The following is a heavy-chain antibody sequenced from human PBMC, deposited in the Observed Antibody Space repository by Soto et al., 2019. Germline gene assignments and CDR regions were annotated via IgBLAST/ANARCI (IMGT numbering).Heavy chain of an antibody. V-gene: IGHV4-30-4*01. Sequence: SETLSLSCTVSGGSISSADYYWSSIRQLPGKSLECLVYIYYSGYTYSNPSLRSEVTISVNTSKNQFSLNLSPGTAAEAAVYYCDRRIKPRGAFDIWGQGTMVTVPS. J-gene: IGHJ3*02. D-gene: IGHD5-18*01. CDR2: IYYSGYT. CDR3: DRRIKPRGAFDI. CDR1: GGSISSADYY.